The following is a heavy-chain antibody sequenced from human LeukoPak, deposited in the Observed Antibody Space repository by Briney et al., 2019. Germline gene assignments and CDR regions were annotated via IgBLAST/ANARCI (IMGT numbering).Heavy chain of an antibody. V-gene: IGHV3-74*01. Sequence: GGSLRLSCAASGFTFSDYWIHWVRQAPGKGLVWVSRINTDGSITNYADSVKGRFSISRDNAKNTLYLQMSSLRAEDTAVYYCARRYCSGGSCYLDYWGQGTLVTVSS. D-gene: IGHD2-15*01. CDR2: INTDGSIT. CDR3: ARRYCSGGSCYLDY. J-gene: IGHJ4*02. CDR1: GFTFSDYW.